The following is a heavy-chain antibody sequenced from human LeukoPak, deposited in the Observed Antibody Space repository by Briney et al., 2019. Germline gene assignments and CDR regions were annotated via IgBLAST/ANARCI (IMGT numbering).Heavy chain of an antibody. V-gene: IGHV2-5*02. CDR2: IYWDDDK. CDR3: PPPLQDPYYYGWGRGHYFAY. D-gene: IGHD3-10*01. J-gene: IGHJ4*02. CDR1: GFSLSTSGVG. Sequence: SGPTLVKPTQTLTLTCTFSGFSLSTSGVGVGWIRQPPGKALEWLALIYWDDDKRYSPSLKSRLTITKDTSKNQVVLTMTNMAPVHTPTFSCPPPLQDPYYYGWGRGHYFAYGAREPLVPVP.